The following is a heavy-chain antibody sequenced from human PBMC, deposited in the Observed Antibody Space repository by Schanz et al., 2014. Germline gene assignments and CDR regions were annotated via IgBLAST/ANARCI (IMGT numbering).Heavy chain of an antibody. D-gene: IGHD3-10*01. CDR1: GGSFSGYY. Sequence: VQLQQWGAGLLKPSETLSLTCAVYGGSFSGYYWSWIRQPPGKGLEWIAEINHGGSTNYNPSLKSRVTISVDRSKNQFSLGLDSVTAADTAVYYCALREKPYGPFASWGQGALVTVSS. J-gene: IGHJ4*02. CDR2: INHGGST. CDR3: ALREKPYGPFAS. V-gene: IGHV4-34*06.